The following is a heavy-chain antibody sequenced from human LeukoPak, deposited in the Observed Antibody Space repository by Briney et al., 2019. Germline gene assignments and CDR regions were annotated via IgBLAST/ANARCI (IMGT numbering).Heavy chain of an antibody. V-gene: IGHV4-59*01. D-gene: IGHD3-22*01. CDR2: IYYSGST. Sequence: SETLSLTCTVSGGSISSYYWSWIRQPPGKGLEWIGYIYYSGSTKYNPSLKSRVTISVDTSKNQFSLKLSSVTAADTAVYYCARYYYDNSGSLYAFDIWGQGTMVTVSS. CDR3: ARYYYDNSGSLYAFDI. CDR1: GGSISSYY. J-gene: IGHJ3*02.